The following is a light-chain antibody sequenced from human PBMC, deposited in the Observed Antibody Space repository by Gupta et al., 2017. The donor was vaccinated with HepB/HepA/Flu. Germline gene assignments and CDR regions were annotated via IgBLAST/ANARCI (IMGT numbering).Light chain of an antibody. CDR1: QSVSSSY. J-gene: IGKJ3*01. CDR2: GAS. Sequence: EIVLTQSPGTLSLSPGERATLSCRASQSVSSSYLAWFQQKPGQAPRLLIYGASRRATGTPDRFSGGGSGTDFTLTISRLEPEDFAVYYCLQYGSSPFTFGPGTKVEIK. CDR3: LQYGSSPFT. V-gene: IGKV3-20*01.